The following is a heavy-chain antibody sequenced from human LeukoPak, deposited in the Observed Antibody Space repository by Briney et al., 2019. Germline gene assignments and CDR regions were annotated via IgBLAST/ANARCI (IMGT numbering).Heavy chain of an antibody. CDR1: GFTFSNAW. J-gene: IGHJ4*02. CDR3: APRYEILTGWVY. Sequence: PGGSLRLSCAASGFTFSNAWMTWVRQAPGKGLEWVGHVKTKAEGGTTHYAAPVEGRFTISRDDSENTVYLQMNSLNTEDTAVYYCAPRYEILTGWVYWGQGTLVTVSS. V-gene: IGHV3-15*01. CDR2: VKTKAEGGTT. D-gene: IGHD3-9*01.